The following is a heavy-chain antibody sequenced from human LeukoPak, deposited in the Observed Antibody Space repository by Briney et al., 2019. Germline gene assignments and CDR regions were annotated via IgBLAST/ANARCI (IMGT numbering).Heavy chain of an antibody. CDR1: GFTFDGYA. V-gene: IGHV3-9*01. CDR3: AKERSSGYSI. CDR2: ISWNSGSI. Sequence: GGSLRLSCAASGFTFDGYAMHWVRQAPGKGLEWVSGISWNSGSIGYADSVKGRFTISRDNAKNSLYLQMNSLRAEDTALYYCAKERSSGYSIWGQGTMVTVSS. J-gene: IGHJ3*02. D-gene: IGHD3-22*01.